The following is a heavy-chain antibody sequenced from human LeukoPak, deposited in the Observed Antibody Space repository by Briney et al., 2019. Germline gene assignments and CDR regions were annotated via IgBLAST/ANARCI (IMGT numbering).Heavy chain of an antibody. CDR3: AREEGLLSFGESISLGAFDI. Sequence: GGSLRLSCAASGFTVSSNYMSWVRQAPGKGLEWVSVIYSGGSTYYADSVKGRFTISRDNSKNTLYLQMNSLRAEDTAVYYCAREEGLLSFGESISLGAFDIWGQGTMVTVSS. J-gene: IGHJ3*02. CDR1: GFTVSSNY. CDR2: IYSGGST. D-gene: IGHD3-10*01. V-gene: IGHV3-53*01.